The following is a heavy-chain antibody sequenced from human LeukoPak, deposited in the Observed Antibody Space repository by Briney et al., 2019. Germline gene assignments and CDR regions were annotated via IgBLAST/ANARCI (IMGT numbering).Heavy chain of an antibody. Sequence: GSLRLSCAASGLHFSGTAMSWVRQAPGKGLEWVSATSHDGMNAYYADSVKGRFTISRDNSKKTVSLEMSSLTAADTGVYYCAKDGAQYSSGPECDPRGQGALVTVSP. V-gene: IGHV3-23*01. D-gene: IGHD6-19*01. CDR3: AKDGAQYSSGPECDP. CDR1: GLHFSGTA. CDR2: TSHDGMNA. J-gene: IGHJ5*02.